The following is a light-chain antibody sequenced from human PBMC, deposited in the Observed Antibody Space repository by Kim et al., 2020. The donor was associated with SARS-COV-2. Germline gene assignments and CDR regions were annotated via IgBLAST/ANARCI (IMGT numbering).Light chain of an antibody. Sequence: FSCTLRSGIHVDIYNIFWYQQKPGSLPRYLLRYKLDSNKEQGSGDPSRVSGSNDAATNAGLLLSSGLQSEDEADYYCAMWYSNNWVFGGGTQLTVL. CDR3: AMWYSNNWV. CDR2: YKLDSNK. V-gene: IGLV5-39*01. CDR1: SGIHVDIYN. J-gene: IGLJ3*02.